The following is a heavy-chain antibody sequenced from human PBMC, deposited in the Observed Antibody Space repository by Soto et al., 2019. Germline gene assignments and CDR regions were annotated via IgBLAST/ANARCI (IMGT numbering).Heavy chain of an antibody. CDR3: ARDLGYGDYRAEYFQH. V-gene: IGHV4-30-4*01. CDR1: GGSISSGDYY. D-gene: IGHD4-17*01. Sequence: PSETLSLTGTVSGGSISSGDYYWSWIRQPPGKGLEWIGYIYYSGSTYYNPSLKSRVTISVDTSKNQFSLKLSSVTAADTAVYYCARDLGYGDYRAEYFQHWGQGTLVTVSS. J-gene: IGHJ1*01. CDR2: IYYSGST.